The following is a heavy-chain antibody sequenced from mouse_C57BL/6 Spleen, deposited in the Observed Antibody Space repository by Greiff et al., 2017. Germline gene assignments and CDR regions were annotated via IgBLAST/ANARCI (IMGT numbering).Heavy chain of an antibody. Sequence: QVQLQQPGAELVKPGASVKMSCKASGYTFTSYWITWVKQRPGQGLEWIGDIYPGSGSTNYNEKFKSKATLTVDTSSSTAYMQLSSLTSEDSAVYYCARYYYGDNYDAMDYWGQGTSVTVSS. J-gene: IGHJ4*01. CDR1: GYTFTSYW. D-gene: IGHD2-13*01. CDR3: ARYYYGDNYDAMDY. V-gene: IGHV1-55*01. CDR2: IYPGSGST.